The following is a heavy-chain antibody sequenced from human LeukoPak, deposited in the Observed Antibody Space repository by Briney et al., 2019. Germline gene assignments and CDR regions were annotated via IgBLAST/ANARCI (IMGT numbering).Heavy chain of an antibody. V-gene: IGHV1-2*02. Sequence: ASVKVSCKASGYTFTGYYMHWVRQAPGQGLERMGWINPNSGGTNYAQKFQGRVTMTRDTSISTAYMELSRLRSDDTAVYYCASTDTAMAQNWFDPWGQGTLVTVSS. D-gene: IGHD5-18*01. CDR3: ASTDTAMAQNWFDP. J-gene: IGHJ5*02. CDR1: GYTFTGYY. CDR2: INPNSGGT.